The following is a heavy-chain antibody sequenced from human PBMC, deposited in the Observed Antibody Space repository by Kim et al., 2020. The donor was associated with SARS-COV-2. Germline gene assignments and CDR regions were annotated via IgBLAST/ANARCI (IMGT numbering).Heavy chain of an antibody. CDR1: GDSISTGNW. Sequence: SETLSLTCAVSGDSISTGNWWSWVRPAPGTGLEWIGEIYHSGNTNYNPSLKSRVSISVDKSKNQFSLNLNSVTAADTAMYYCARLRTDTGSYFRFDSWGQGTLVTVSS. CDR2: IYHSGNT. V-gene: IGHV4-4*02. CDR3: ARLRTDTGSYFRFDS. J-gene: IGHJ4*02. D-gene: IGHD1-26*01.